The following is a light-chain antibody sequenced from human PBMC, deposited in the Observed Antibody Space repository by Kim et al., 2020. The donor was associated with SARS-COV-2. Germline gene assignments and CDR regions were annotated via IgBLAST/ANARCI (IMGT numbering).Light chain of an antibody. V-gene: IGLV3-1*01. CDR3: QAWDSTGVV. CDR2: QDS. Sequence: SVSPGQTASITCSGDKLGDKYACWYQQKPGQSPVLVIYQDSKRPSGIPERFSGSNSGNTATLTISGTQAMDEADYYCQAWDSTGVVFGGGTKLTVL. J-gene: IGLJ2*01. CDR1: KLGDKY.